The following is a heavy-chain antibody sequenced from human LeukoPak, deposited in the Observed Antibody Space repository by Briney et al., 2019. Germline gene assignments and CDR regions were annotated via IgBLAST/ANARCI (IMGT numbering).Heavy chain of an antibody. V-gene: IGHV3-74*01. CDR1: GFTFRSYW. D-gene: IGHD6-13*01. CDR3: AREFLLRSSWYDYYGMDV. CDR2: INSDGSST. J-gene: IGHJ6*02. Sequence: PGGSLRLSCGASGFTFRSYWMHWVRQAPGKGLVWVSRINSDGSSTSYADSVKGRFTISRDNAKNTLYLQMNSLRAEATAVYHCAREFLLRSSWYDYYGMDVWGQGTTVTVSS.